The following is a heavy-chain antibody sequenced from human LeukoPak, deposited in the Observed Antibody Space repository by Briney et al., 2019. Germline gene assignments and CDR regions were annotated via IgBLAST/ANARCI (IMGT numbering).Heavy chain of an antibody. V-gene: IGHV4-4*07. CDR1: GGSISSYY. D-gene: IGHD3-10*01. CDR3: ARDQPRRRWFGNDAFDI. CDR2: IYTSGST. J-gene: IGHJ3*02. Sequence: PSETLSLTCTVSGGSISSYYWSWIRQPAGKGLEWIGRIYTSGSTNYNPSLKSRVTMSVDTSKNKFSLKLSSVTAADTAVYNCARDQPRRRWFGNDAFDIWGQGTMVTVSS.